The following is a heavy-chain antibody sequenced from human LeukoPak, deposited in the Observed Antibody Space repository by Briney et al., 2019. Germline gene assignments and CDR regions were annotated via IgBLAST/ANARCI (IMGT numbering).Heavy chain of an antibody. V-gene: IGHV4-39*07. CDR1: GGSISSSSYY. CDR3: ARGGYSGYDMGGHYYYYMDV. Sequence: PSETLSLTCTVSGGSISSSSYYWGWIRQPPGKGLEWIGSIYYSGSTYYNPSLKSRVTISVDTSKNQFSLKLSSVTAADTAVYYCARGGYSGYDMGGHYYYYMDVWGKGTTVTISS. CDR2: IYYSGST. D-gene: IGHD5-12*01. J-gene: IGHJ6*03.